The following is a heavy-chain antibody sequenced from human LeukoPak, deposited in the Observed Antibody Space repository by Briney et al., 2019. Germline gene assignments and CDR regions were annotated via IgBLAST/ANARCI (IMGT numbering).Heavy chain of an antibody. CDR2: INPNSGGT. J-gene: IGHJ4*02. CDR3: ARESAGRAAVDY. D-gene: IGHD6-13*01. CDR1: GYTFTGYY. Sequence: ASVKVSCKASGYTFTGYYMHWVRQAPGQGLEWMGWINPNSGGTNYAQKFQGRVTMTRDTSISTAYMELSRLRSDDTAVYYCARESAGRAAVDYWGQGTLVTVSS. V-gene: IGHV1-2*02.